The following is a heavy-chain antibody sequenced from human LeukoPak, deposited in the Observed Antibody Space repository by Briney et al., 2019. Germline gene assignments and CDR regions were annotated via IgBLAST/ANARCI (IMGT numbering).Heavy chain of an antibody. CDR2: VYYSGST. CDR1: GGSISTYF. V-gene: IGHV4-59*12. D-gene: IGHD2-15*01. Sequence: KPSETLSLTCTVSGGSISTYFWSWIRQPPGKGLEWIGYVYYSGSTYYNPSLKSRVTISVDTSKNQFSLKLSSVTAADTAVYYCARDQDGRYCSGGSCYGMDVWGQGTTVTVSS. J-gene: IGHJ6*02. CDR3: ARDQDGRYCSGGSCYGMDV.